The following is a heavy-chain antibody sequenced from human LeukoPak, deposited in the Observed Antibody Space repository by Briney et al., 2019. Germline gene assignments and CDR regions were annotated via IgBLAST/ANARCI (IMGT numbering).Heavy chain of an antibody. CDR3: ARADYYGSGSYDY. Sequence: ASVKVSCKVSGYTLTELSMHWVRQAPGKGLEWMGGFDPEDGETIYAQKFQGRVTMTTDTSTSTAYMELRSLRSDDTAVYYCARADYYGSGSYDYWGQGTLVTVSS. J-gene: IGHJ4*02. D-gene: IGHD3-10*01. CDR2: FDPEDGET. CDR1: GYTLTELS. V-gene: IGHV1-24*01.